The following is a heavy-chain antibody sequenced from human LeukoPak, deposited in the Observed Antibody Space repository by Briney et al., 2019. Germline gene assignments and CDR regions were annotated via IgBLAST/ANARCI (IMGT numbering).Heavy chain of an antibody. J-gene: IGHJ4*02. CDR1: GFTFSSYS. D-gene: IGHD5-18*01. CDR3: ARDLGGYSYGYNDY. V-gene: IGHV3-21*01. CDR2: ISSSSSYI. Sequence: GGSLRLSCAASGFTFSSYSMNWVRQAPGKGLEWVSSISSSSSYIYYADSVKGRFTTSTDNAKNSLYLQMNSLRAEDTAVYYCARDLGGYSYGYNDYWGQGTLVTVSS.